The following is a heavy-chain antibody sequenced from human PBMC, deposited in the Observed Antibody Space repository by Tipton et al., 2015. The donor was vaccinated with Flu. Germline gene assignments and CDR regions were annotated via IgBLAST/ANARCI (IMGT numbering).Heavy chain of an antibody. D-gene: IGHD3-3*01. CDR1: GYSFNTYG. CDR2: ISAYTDNR. V-gene: IGHV1-18*01. Sequence: QLVQSGAEVKKPGASVKVSCKTSGYSFNTYGISWVRQAPGQGLEWMGWISAYTDNRNYAQSFQGRVTMTTDTSTSTAFMELRSLTSGDTAVYYCARDMPQGVVIIPPAKRFDFWGQGTLVTVSS. J-gene: IGHJ4*02. CDR3: ARDMPQGVVIIPPAKRFDF.